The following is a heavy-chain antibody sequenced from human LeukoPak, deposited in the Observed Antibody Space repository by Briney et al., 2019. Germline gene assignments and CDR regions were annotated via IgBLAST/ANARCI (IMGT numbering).Heavy chain of an antibody. V-gene: IGHV3-43*02. D-gene: IGHD1-26*01. CDR3: AKVSGSYPHYFDY. Sequence: GGSLRLSCAASAFTFDDYAMHWVRQAPGKGLEWVSLISGDGGSTYYADSVKGRFTISRDNSKNSLYLQMNSLRTQDTALYYCAKVSGSYPHYFDYWGQGTLVTVSS. CDR2: ISGDGGST. J-gene: IGHJ4*02. CDR1: AFTFDDYA.